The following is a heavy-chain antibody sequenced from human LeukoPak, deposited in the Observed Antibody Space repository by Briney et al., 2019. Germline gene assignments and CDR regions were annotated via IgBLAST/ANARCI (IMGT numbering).Heavy chain of an antibody. V-gene: IGHV3-23*01. CDR2: ISDSGGST. CDR1: GFTFSDYA. Sequence: GGSLRLSCVAYGFTFSDYAMSWVRQAPGKGLEWVSGISDSGGSTYYADSVKGRCTISRDNSKNTVSLQMNNLRAEDTAVYFCARHDSFIPYWGQGTLVTVTS. CDR3: ARHDSFIPY. D-gene: IGHD3-16*02. J-gene: IGHJ4*02.